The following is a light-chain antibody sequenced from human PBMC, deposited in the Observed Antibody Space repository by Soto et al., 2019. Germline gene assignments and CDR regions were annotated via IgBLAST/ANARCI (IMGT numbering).Light chain of an antibody. Sequence: ETVLLQSAGTLSLYPGARGPLSCRARPRVGSGQLAWYQPNPGQAPRLLIYGASTRATRTPEWFSGSGSGTDFTLTISRQEPEDLVEYHCQHYGSSTTTFGQGTKVDIK. CDR3: QHYGSSTTT. J-gene: IGKJ1*01. CDR1: PRVGSGQ. CDR2: GAS. V-gene: IGKV3-20*01.